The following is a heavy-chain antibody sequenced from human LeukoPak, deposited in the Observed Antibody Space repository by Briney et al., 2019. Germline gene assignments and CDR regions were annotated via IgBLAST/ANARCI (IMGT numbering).Heavy chain of an antibody. CDR1: GVSISSYY. CDR2: IYYSGST. D-gene: IGHD5-18*01. Sequence: SETLSLTCTVSGVSISSYYWSWIRQPPGKGLEWIGYIYYSGSTNYNPSLKSRVTISVDTSKNQFSLKLSSVTAADTAVYYCARLPYSYGFDYWGQGTLVTVSS. V-gene: IGHV4-59*08. J-gene: IGHJ4*02. CDR3: ARLPYSYGFDY.